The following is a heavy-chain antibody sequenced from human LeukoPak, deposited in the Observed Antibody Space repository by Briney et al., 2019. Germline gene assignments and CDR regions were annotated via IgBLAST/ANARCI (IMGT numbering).Heavy chain of an antibody. D-gene: IGHD3-10*01. CDR2: ISGSGGST. Sequence: PGGSLRLSCAASGFTFSSYGMSWVRQAPGKGLEWVSAISGSGGSTYYADSVKGRFTISRDNSKNTLYLQMNSLRAEDTAVYYCARPLMYYYGSETYFWFDPWGQGTPVTVSS. CDR1: GFTFSSYG. CDR3: ARPLMYYYGSETYFWFDP. J-gene: IGHJ5*02. V-gene: IGHV3-23*01.